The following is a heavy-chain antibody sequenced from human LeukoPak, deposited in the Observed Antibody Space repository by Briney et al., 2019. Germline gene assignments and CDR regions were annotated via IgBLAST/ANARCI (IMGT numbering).Heavy chain of an antibody. CDR2: IYHSGST. CDR3: ARDSVVGATLDYYYYGMDV. V-gene: IGHV4-4*02. Sequence: SGTLSLTCAVSGGSFSSSNWWSWVRQPPGKGLEWIGEIYHSGSTNYNPSLKSRVTISVDKSKNQFSLKLSSVTAADTAVYYCARDSVVGATLDYYYYGMDVWGQGTTVTVSS. J-gene: IGHJ6*02. CDR1: GGSFSSSNW. D-gene: IGHD1-26*01.